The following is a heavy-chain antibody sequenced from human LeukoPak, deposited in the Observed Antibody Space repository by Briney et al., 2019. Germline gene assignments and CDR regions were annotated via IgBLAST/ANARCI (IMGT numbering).Heavy chain of an antibody. V-gene: IGHV3-23*01. CDR2: ISRSGTET. D-gene: IGHD4-23*01. CDR1: GFTFSNYG. Sequence: GGSLRLSCAGAGFTFSNYGMSWVRQAPGKGLEWVSVISRSGTETYHADSVRGRFTISRDNAKNTLYLQMNSLRAEDTAVYYCAKKSPDSSGNPAYDWGQGTLVTVSS. CDR3: AKKSPDSSGNPAYD. J-gene: IGHJ4*02.